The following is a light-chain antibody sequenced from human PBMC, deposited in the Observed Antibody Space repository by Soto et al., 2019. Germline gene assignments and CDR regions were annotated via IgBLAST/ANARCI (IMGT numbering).Light chain of an antibody. CDR2: KAS. Sequence: IQMTQSPSTLSASVGDRVAITCRASQSIGIWLAWYQQKPGKAPRFLIYKASSLESGVPSRFSGSGYGTDFTLAISSLQPDDFATYYWQQYNDYSWPFGQGTQGEIK. V-gene: IGKV1-5*03. CDR3: QQYNDYSWP. CDR1: QSIGIW. J-gene: IGKJ1*01.